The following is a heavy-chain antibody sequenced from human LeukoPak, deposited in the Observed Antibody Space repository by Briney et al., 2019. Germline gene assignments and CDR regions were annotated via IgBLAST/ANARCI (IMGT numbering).Heavy chain of an antibody. Sequence: SETLSLTCTVSGVSISNYYWSWIRQPPGKGLEWIGYIHYSGSTSYNPSLKSRVTISVDTSKNQFSLKLSSVTAADTAVYYCARARDYYDSSGYYYVFDCWGQGTLVTVSS. V-gene: IGHV4-59*08. CDR1: GVSISNYY. D-gene: IGHD3-22*01. J-gene: IGHJ4*02. CDR3: ARARDYYDSSGYYYVFDC. CDR2: IHYSGST.